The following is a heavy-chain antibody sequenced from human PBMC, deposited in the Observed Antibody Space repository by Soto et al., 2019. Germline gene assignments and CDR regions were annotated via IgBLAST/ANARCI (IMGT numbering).Heavy chain of an antibody. V-gene: IGHV4-31*03. CDR1: GGTIGRGDSY. Sequence: NPSETQSLTCSVSGGTIGRGDSYWTWVRHGPGKVLEWIAYISDSGRTHYNPSLKSRATISIDTSQNAFFLNLSSVTAADTAVYFCARDLITSCPLEYSFDYWGPGSLVTVSS. CDR3: ARDLITSCPLEYSFDY. J-gene: IGHJ4*02. D-gene: IGHD3-16*01. CDR2: ISDSGRT.